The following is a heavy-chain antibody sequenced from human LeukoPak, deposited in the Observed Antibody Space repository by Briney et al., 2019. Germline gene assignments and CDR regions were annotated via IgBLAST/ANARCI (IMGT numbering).Heavy chain of an antibody. D-gene: IGHD1-7*01. J-gene: IGHJ3*02. CDR2: IYYSGST. CDR1: GGSISSHY. Sequence: SETLSLTCTVPGGSISSHYWSWIRQPPGKGLGWIGYIYYSGSTNYNPSLKSRVTISVDTSKNQFSLKLSSVTAADTAVYYCARSQDWNYVAGAFDIWGQGTMVTVSS. CDR3: ARSQDWNYVAGAFDI. V-gene: IGHV4-59*11.